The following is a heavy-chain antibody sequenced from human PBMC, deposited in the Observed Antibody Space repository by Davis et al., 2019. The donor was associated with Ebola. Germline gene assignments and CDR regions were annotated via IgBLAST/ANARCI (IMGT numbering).Heavy chain of an antibody. CDR2: ISWNSGRI. CDR3: AKDKAAAGTFWFDP. D-gene: IGHD6-13*01. J-gene: IGHJ5*02. V-gene: IGHV3-9*01. Sequence: SLKISCAASGFTFDDYAMHWVRQAPGKGLEWVSGISWNSGRIGYADSVKGRFTISRDNAKNSLYLQMNSLRAEDTALYYCAKDKAAAGTFWFDPWGQGTLVTVSS. CDR1: GFTFDDYA.